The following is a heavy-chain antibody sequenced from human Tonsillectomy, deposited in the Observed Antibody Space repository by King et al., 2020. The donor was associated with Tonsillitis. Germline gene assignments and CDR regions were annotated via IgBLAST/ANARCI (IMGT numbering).Heavy chain of an antibody. CDR1: GFTFSSYW. CDR3: ARGSSSWSISSRFDP. Sequence: VQLVESGGGLVQPGGSLRLSCAASGFTFSSYWMSWVRQAPGKGLEWVANIKQDGSEKYYVDSLKGRFTISRDNAKNSLYLQMNSLRAEDTAVYYCARGSSSWSISSRFDPWGQGTLVTVSS. J-gene: IGHJ5*02. CDR2: IKQDGSEK. V-gene: IGHV3-7*01. D-gene: IGHD6-13*01.